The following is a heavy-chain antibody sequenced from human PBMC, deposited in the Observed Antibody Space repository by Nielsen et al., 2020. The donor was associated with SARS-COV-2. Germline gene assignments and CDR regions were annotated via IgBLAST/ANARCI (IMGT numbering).Heavy chain of an antibody. J-gene: IGHJ5*02. V-gene: IGHV3-48*02. CDR3: ARDSGDYDFWSGYANWFDP. Sequence: GGSLRLSCAASGFTFSSYSMNWVRQAPGKGLEWVSYISSSSSTIYYADSVKGRFTISRDNAKNSLYLQTNSLRDEDTAVYYCARDSGDYDFWSGYANWFDPWGQGTLVTVSS. CDR1: GFTFSSYS. CDR2: ISSSSSTI. D-gene: IGHD3-3*01.